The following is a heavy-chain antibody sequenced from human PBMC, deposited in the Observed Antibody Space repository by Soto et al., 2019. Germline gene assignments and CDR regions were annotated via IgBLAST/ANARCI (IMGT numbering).Heavy chain of an antibody. CDR2: MFHSGTK. D-gene: IGHD6-13*01. Sequence: PLGALFLNLFGFGGFVRRGGFLWGWVWQAPGKGLEWIASMFHSGTKYYNPSLKHRVSISVDTSKNEISLKLSSSTAVDTAVYYCARRGERAAATNWFDPWGQGILVTVSS. CDR3: ARRGERAAATNWFDP. CDR1: GGFVRRGGFL. V-gene: IGHV4-39*01. J-gene: IGHJ5*02.